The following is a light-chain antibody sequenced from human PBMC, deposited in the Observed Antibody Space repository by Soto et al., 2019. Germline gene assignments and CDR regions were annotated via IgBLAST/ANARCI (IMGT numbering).Light chain of an antibody. V-gene: IGKV3D-15*01. CDR2: DAS. J-gene: IGKJ2*01. CDR1: QSVGSN. CDR3: QQYNNWPYT. Sequence: ELVMTQSPVTLSVSPGERVALSCRASQSVGSNFAWYQQRPGQAPRLLIYDASTRATGIPARFSGSGSATEFTLTISSLQSGDFAVYYCQQYNNWPYTFGQGTKLEIK.